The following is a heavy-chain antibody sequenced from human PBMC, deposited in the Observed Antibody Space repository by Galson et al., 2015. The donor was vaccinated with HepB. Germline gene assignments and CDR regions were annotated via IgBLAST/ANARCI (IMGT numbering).Heavy chain of an antibody. J-gene: IGHJ3*02. Sequence: SLRLSCAASGFTFSSYGMHWVRQAPGKGLEWVAFIRYDGSNKYYADSVKGRFTISRDNSKNTLYLQMNSLRAEDTAVYYCAKEFINCGGDCLIPDDAFDIWGQGTMVTVSS. D-gene: IGHD2-21*02. CDR1: GFTFSSYG. CDR2: IRYDGSNK. V-gene: IGHV3-30*02. CDR3: AKEFINCGGDCLIPDDAFDI.